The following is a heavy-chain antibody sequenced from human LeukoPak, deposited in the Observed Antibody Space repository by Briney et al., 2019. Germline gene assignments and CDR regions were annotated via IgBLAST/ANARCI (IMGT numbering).Heavy chain of an antibody. CDR3: VRESSRDI. D-gene: IGHD6-13*01. CDR2: IKHDGSER. CDR1: GITFGSYW. Sequence: PAGSLRLSCAASGITFGSYWMSWVRQAPGKGLEWVANIKHDGSERYYVDSVKGRFTISRVNAKNSLNLQMNSLRPKDTAVYYCVRESSRDIWGQGTMVTVSS. J-gene: IGHJ3*02. V-gene: IGHV3-7*04.